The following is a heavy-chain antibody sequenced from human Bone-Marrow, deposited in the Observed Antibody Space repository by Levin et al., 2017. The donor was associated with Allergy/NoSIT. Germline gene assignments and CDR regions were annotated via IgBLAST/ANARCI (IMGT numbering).Heavy chain of an antibody. CDR1: GDSISSSTYY. V-gene: IGHV4-39*01. D-gene: IGHD1-26*01. CDR2: IYYTGNT. CDR3: VGMIVGGASQ. Sequence: SETLSLTCTVSGDSISSSTYYWGWIRQPPGKGLEFIGTIYYTGNTYYNASLKSRVTISLDTSKNQFSLRLSSVTAADMAVYYCVGMIVGGASQWGQGTLVTVSS. J-gene: IGHJ4*02.